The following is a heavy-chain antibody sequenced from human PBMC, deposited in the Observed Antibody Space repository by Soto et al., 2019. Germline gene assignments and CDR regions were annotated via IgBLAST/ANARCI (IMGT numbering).Heavy chain of an antibody. J-gene: IGHJ3*02. Sequence: GGSLRLSCAASGFIFSNNAMSWVRQAPGKGLEWVSAISGSSGSTFYADSVKGRFTISRDNSKNTLYLQMNSLRAEDTALYYCAKNSGYYYDAFDIWGQGTMVTVSS. D-gene: IGHD3-22*01. V-gene: IGHV3-23*01. CDR2: ISGSSGST. CDR3: AKNSGYYYDAFDI. CDR1: GFIFSNNA.